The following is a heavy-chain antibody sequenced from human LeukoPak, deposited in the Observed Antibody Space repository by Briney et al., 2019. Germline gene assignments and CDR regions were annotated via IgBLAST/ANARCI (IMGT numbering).Heavy chain of an antibody. CDR1: GGSISSGGYY. D-gene: IGHD3-10*01. V-gene: IGHV4-30-2*01. CDR2: IYHSGST. Sequence: PSQTLSLTCTVSGGSISSGGYYWSWIRQPPGKGLEWIGYIYHSGSTYYNPSLKSRVTISVDRSKNQFSLKLSSVTAAGTAVYYCARSSYGSGSYPIYWGQGTLVTVSS. J-gene: IGHJ4*02. CDR3: ARSSYGSGSYPIY.